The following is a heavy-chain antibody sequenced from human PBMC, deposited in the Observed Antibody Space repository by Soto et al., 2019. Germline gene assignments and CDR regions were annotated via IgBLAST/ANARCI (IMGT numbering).Heavy chain of an antibody. Sequence: EVQLVESGGGLIQPGGSLRLSCAASGFTVSSNYMSWVRQAPGKGLEWVAVIYSGGSTYYADSVKGRFTISRDNSKNTRYLQMNSLRAEDTAVYYCARYYYYDSSGYFEYVQHWGQGTLGTVSS. J-gene: IGHJ1*01. CDR3: ARYYYYDSSGYFEYVQH. V-gene: IGHV3-53*01. D-gene: IGHD3-22*01. CDR2: IYSGGST. CDR1: GFTVSSNY.